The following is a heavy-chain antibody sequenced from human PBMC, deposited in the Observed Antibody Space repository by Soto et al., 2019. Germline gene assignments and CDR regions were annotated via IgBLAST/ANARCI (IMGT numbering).Heavy chain of an antibody. D-gene: IGHD3-10*01. Sequence: GGSLRLSCAASGFTFSSYAMSWVRQAPGKGLEWVSAISGSGGSTYYADSVKGRFTISRDNSKNTLYLQMNSLRAEDTAVYYCAKDKISWFGEFSYYFDYWGQGTLVTVSS. V-gene: IGHV3-23*01. CDR1: GFTFSSYA. J-gene: IGHJ4*02. CDR3: AKDKISWFGEFSYYFDY. CDR2: ISGSGGST.